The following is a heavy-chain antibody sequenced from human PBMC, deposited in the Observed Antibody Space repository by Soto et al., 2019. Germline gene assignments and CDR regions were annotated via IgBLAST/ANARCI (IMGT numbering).Heavy chain of an antibody. CDR3: ARGNRGYDY. V-gene: IGHV4-34*01. D-gene: IGHD5-12*01. CDR1: GGSFSDYY. Sequence: SETLSLTCAVYGGSFSDYYWSWIRQPPGKGLEWIGEINHSGSTNYNPSLKSRVTISVDTSKNQFSLRLTSVTAADTAVYYCARGNRGYDYWGQGTLVTVSS. CDR2: INHSGST. J-gene: IGHJ4*02.